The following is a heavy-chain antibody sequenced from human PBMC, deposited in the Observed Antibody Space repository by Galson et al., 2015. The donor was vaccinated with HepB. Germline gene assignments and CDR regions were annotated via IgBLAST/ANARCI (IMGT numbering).Heavy chain of an antibody. CDR3: ARGGIVVVASAPIGGAFDI. J-gene: IGHJ3*02. D-gene: IGHD2-2*01. CDR1: RFTFSTYA. CDR2: ISYDGSNK. Sequence: SLRLSCAASRFTFSTYAMHWVRQAPVKGLEWVAVISYDGSNKYYADSVKGRFTISRDNSKNTLYLQMSSLRAEDTAVYYCARGGIVVVASAPIGGAFDIWGRGTMVPVSS. V-gene: IGHV3-30*04.